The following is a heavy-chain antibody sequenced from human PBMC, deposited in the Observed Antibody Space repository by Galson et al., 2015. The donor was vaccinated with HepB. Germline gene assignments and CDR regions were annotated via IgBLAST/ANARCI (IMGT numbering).Heavy chain of an antibody. CDR3: ARENDYGDENFDY. Sequence: SLRLSCAASGFTSSSYSMNWVRQAPGKGLEWVSYISSSSNYIYYADSVKGRFTISRDNAKNSLYLQMNSLRAEDTAVYYCARENDYGDENFDYWGQGTLVTVSS. V-gene: IGHV3-21*01. CDR2: ISSSSNYI. CDR1: GFTSSSYS. D-gene: IGHD4-17*01. J-gene: IGHJ4*02.